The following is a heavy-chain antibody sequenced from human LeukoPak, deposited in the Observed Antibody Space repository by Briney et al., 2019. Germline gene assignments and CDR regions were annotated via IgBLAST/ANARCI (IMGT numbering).Heavy chain of an antibody. Sequence: GGSLRLSCAASGFTFSSYAMRWVRQAPGKGLEWVSAISGSGGSTYYADSVKGRFTISRDNSKNTLYLQMNSLRPEDTAVYYCAKGPPELSIVGATLGGGYWGQGTLVTVSS. CDR2: ISGSGGST. J-gene: IGHJ4*02. CDR1: GFTFSSYA. CDR3: AKGPPELSIVGATLGGGY. V-gene: IGHV3-23*01. D-gene: IGHD1-26*01.